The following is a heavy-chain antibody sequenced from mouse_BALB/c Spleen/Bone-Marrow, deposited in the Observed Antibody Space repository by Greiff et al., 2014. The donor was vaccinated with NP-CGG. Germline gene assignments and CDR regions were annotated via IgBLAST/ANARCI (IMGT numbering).Heavy chain of an antibody. J-gene: IGHJ1*01. D-gene: IGHD2-2*01. Sequence: DLVKPGASVKLSCKASGYTFTNYWINWIKQRSGQGLEWIGRIAPGSGSTYYNEMFKGNTTLTVDTSSSTAYIQLSSLSSEDSDVYFCARERYGYDGWYFDVWGAGTTVTVSS. CDR2: IAPGSGST. CDR1: GYTFTNYW. CDR3: ARERYGYDGWYFDV. V-gene: IGHV1S41*01.